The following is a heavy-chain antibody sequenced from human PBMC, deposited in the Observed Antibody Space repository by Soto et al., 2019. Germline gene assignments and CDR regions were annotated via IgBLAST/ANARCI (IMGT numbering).Heavy chain of an antibody. V-gene: IGHV3-66*01. CDR3: ARTCSGGTCSFDM. D-gene: IGHD2-15*01. CDR1: GFTVSSNY. CDR2: IYSGGST. J-gene: IGHJ3*02. Sequence: PGGSLRLSCAASGFTVSSNYMSWVRQAPGKGLEWVSVIYSGGSTYYADSVKGRFTISRDNSENTLYLQMNSLRAEDTAVYYCARTCSGGTCSFDMWGPGTMVTVSS.